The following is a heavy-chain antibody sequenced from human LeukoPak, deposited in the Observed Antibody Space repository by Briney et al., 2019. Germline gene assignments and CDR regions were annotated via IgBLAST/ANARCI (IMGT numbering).Heavy chain of an antibody. CDR1: GFTFSTYA. CDR2: ISHDGTNK. J-gene: IGHJ4*02. Sequence: GGSLRLSRAASGFTFSTYAMNWVRQAPGKGLAWVAAISHDGTNKYYADSVKGRFAISRDNSENTLYLQMNSLRSEDTAVYYCTRIGFGYSFGQGFDYWGQGTLVSVSS. CDR3: TRIGFGYSFGQGFDY. V-gene: IGHV3-30*09. D-gene: IGHD5-18*01.